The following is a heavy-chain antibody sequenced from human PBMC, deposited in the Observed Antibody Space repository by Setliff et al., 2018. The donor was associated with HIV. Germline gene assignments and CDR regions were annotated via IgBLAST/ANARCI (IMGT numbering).Heavy chain of an antibody. CDR2: MYTSGST. CDR3: ARAINKSFDI. J-gene: IGHJ3*02. V-gene: IGHV4-4*08. CDR1: GGSISSYH. Sequence: SATLSLTSTVSGGSISSYHWSWIWQPPGKGLEWIGHMYTSGSTTYNPSLKSRVTLSVDTSRNQFSLKLSFVTAADTAVYYCARAINKSFDIWGQGTMVTVSS.